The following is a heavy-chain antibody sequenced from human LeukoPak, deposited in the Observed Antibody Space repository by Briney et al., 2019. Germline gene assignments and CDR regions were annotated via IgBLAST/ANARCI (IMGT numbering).Heavy chain of an antibody. V-gene: IGHV4-34*01. D-gene: IGHD1-14*01. CDR2: INHSGST. J-gene: IGHJ2*01. CDR1: GGSFSSYY. Sequence: SETLSLTCAVYGGSFSSYYWSWIRQPPGKGLEWIGEINHSGSTNYNPSLKSRVTISVDTSKNQFSLKLSSVTAADTAVYYCARGVRCGGTRTNWYFDLWGRGTLVTVSS. CDR3: ARGVRCGGTRTNWYFDL.